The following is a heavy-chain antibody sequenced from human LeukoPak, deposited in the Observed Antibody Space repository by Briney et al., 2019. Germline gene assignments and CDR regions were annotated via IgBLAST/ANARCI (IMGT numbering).Heavy chain of an antibody. Sequence: GGSLRLSCAASGFSFSGKGMHWVRQAPGKGLEWVAFIRYDGSNKYYGDSMKGRFTVSRDNSKNTLYLQMNTLRAEDTAVYYCGKHDSSSDYCGQGTLVTVSS. CDR3: GKHDSSSDY. CDR2: IRYDGSNK. CDR1: GFSFSGKG. D-gene: IGHD3-22*01. J-gene: IGHJ4*02. V-gene: IGHV3-30*02.